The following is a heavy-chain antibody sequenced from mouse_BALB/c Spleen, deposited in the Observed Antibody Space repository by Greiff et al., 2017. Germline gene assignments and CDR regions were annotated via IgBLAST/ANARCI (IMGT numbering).Heavy chain of an antibody. V-gene: IGHV1S56*01. D-gene: IGHD3-1*01. Sequence: QVQLQQSGPELVKPGASVRISCKASGYTFTSYYIHWVKQRPGQGLEWIGWIYPGNVNTKYNEKFKGKATLTADESSSTAYMQLSSLTSEDSAVYFCARGGSGAMDYWGQGTSVTVSS. CDR3: ARGGSGAMDY. J-gene: IGHJ4*01. CDR2: IYPGNVNT. CDR1: GYTFTSYY.